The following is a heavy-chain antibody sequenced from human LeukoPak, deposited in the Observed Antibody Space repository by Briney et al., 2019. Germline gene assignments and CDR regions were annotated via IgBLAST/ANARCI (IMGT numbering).Heavy chain of an antibody. D-gene: IGHD3-3*01. Sequence: GGSLRLSCAASGFTFSSYWMHWVRQAPGKGLVWVSRINSDGSSTSYADSVKGRFTISRDNAKNTLYLQMNSLRAEDTAVYYCARGRGIRFLEWLFSFDYWGQGTLVTVSS. CDR2: INSDGSST. CDR1: GFTFSSYW. CDR3: ARGRGIRFLEWLFSFDY. J-gene: IGHJ4*02. V-gene: IGHV3-74*01.